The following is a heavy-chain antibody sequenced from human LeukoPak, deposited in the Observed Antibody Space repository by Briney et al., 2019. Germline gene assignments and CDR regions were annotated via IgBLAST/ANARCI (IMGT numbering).Heavy chain of an antibody. CDR1: GGSISRSPYY. V-gene: IGHV4-39*07. D-gene: IGHD6-13*01. CDR3: ASKEIAAAPFDP. J-gene: IGHJ5*02. CDR2: IYYSGSS. Sequence: SETLSLTCTVSGGSISRSPYYWGWIRQPPGKGLEWIASIYYSGSSHYNPSLKSRVTISVDTSKNQFSLKLSSVTAADTAVYYCASKEIAAAPFDPWGQGTLVTVSS.